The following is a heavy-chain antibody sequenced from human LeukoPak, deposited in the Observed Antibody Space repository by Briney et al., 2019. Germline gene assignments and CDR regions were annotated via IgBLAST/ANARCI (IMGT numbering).Heavy chain of an antibody. J-gene: IGHJ5*02. D-gene: IGHD3-16*01. V-gene: IGHV1-69*06. CDR1: GGTFSSYA. Sequence: GASVKVSCKASGGTFSSYAISWVRQAPGQGLEWMGGIIPIFGTANYAQKFQGRVTITADKSTSTAYMELSSLRSEDTAVYYCARAPGGEVFKFWFDPWGQGTLVTVSS. CDR3: ARAPGGEVFKFWFDP. CDR2: IIPIFGTA.